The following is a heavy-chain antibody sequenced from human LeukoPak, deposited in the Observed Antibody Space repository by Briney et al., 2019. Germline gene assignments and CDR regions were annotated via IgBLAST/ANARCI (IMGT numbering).Heavy chain of an antibody. D-gene: IGHD1-26*01. CDR1: GYSFSTHW. Sequence: GASVKVSCKASGYSFSTHWMHWVRQAPEQGLEWMGIINPSGGFTSYAQKLQGRVTVTRDMSTSTVYVELSNLRSEDTAVYYCARDQSGEWELLSGWWFDPWGQGTLVTVSS. J-gene: IGHJ5*02. CDR2: INPSGGFT. V-gene: IGHV1-46*01. CDR3: ARDQSGEWELLSGWWFDP.